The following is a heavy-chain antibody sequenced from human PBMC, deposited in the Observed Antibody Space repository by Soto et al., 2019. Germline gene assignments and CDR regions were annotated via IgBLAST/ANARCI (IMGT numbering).Heavy chain of an antibody. CDR3: ARDLNPYCSSTSCYGPPYGMDA. CDR1: GGTFTSYA. CDR2: INAGNGNT. J-gene: IGHJ6*02. D-gene: IGHD2-2*01. V-gene: IGHV1-3*01. Sequence: ASVKVSCKASGGTFTSYAMHWVRQAPGQRLEWMGWINAGNGNTKYSQKFQGRVTITRDTSASTAYMELSSLRSEDTAVYYCARDLNPYCSSTSCYGPPYGMDAWGQGTTVTVSS.